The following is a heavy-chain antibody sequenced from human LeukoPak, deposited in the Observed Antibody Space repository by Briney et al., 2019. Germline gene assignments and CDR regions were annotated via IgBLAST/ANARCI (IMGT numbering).Heavy chain of an antibody. CDR1: GGSISSVSYY. J-gene: IGHJ4*02. D-gene: IGHD4-17*01. V-gene: IGHV4-61*02. Sequence: SETLSLTCTVSGGSISSVSYYWSWIRQPAGKGLEWVVRIYTSGSTNYNPSLKSRVTISVDTSKNQFSLKLSSVTAADTAVYYCAREPFTPYGDYDPSYFDYWGQGTLVTVPS. CDR3: AREPFTPYGDYDPSYFDY. CDR2: IYTSGST.